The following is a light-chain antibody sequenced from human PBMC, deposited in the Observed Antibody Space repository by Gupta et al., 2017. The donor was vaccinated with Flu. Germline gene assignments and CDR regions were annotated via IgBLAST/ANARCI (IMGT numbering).Light chain of an antibody. CDR2: LGS. V-gene: IGKV2-28*01. CDR1: QSLLHSNGYNY. CDR3: MQGLRPPYS. J-gene: IGKJ2*03. Sequence: DLAMTQSPLSLPVTPGEPASISCRSSQSLLHSNGYNYLDWYLQKPGQSPQLLIYLGSNRASGVPDRFSGSGSGTDFTLKISRVEAEDVGVYYCMQGLRPPYSFGQGTKLEI.